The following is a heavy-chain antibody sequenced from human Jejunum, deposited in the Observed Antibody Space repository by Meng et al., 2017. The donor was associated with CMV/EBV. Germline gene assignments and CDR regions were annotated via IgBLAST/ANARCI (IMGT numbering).Heavy chain of an antibody. CDR2: VSSVSSYT. V-gene: IGHV3-11*06. D-gene: IGHD2-8*01. CDR3: ARDRYCTNGVCYTHFDS. J-gene: IGHJ4*02. Sequence: GGSGGGLVKPGGSLRLSCAASGFTFDDYYMNWIRQAPGKGLEWVSSVSSVSSYTNYADSVKGRFTISRDNAKNSLYLQMNSLRAEDTAVYYCARDRYCTNGVCYTHFDSWGQGTLVTVSS. CDR1: GFTFDDYY.